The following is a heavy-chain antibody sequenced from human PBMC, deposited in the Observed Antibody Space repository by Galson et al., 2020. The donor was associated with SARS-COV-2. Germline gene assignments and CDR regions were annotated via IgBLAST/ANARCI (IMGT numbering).Heavy chain of an antibody. J-gene: IGHJ6*02. CDR3: ARVGGMAATPGDYYFYGLDV. Sequence: GGSLRLSCAASGFPFSSSSMTWVRQAPGKGLEWVSSISAGSTYIHDADSVQGRFAISRDNGNNFLYLQMDSLRAEDTAVYYCARVGGMAATPGDYYFYGLDVWGQGTTVTVSS. CDR1: GFPFSSSS. CDR2: ISAGSTYI. D-gene: IGHD2-8*02. V-gene: IGHV3-21*06.